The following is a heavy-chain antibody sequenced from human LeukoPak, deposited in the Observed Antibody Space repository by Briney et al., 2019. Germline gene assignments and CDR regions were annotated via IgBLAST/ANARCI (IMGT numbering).Heavy chain of an antibody. CDR2: IYHSGST. CDR3: ARVGTGDYNLDY. D-gene: IGHD4-17*01. CDR1: GGSISSGGYS. Sequence: TSQTLSLTCAVSGGSISSGGYSWSWIRQPPGKGLEWIGYIYHSGSTYYNPSLKSRVTISVDRSKNQFSLKLSSVTAADTAVYYCARVGTGDYNLDYWGQGTLVTVSS. J-gene: IGHJ4*02. V-gene: IGHV4-30-2*01.